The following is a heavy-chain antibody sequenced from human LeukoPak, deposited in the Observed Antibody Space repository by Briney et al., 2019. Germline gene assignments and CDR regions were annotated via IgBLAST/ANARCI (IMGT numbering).Heavy chain of an antibody. CDR1: GGTFSSYA. J-gene: IGHJ4*02. D-gene: IGHD2-15*01. CDR3: ARDDRGIVVVF. CDR2: IIPILGIA. Sequence: GASVKVSCKASGGTFSSYAISWVRQAPGQGLEWMGRIIPILGIANYAQKFQGRVTITADKSTSTAYMELSSLRSEDTAVYYCARDDRGIVVVFWGQGTLVTVSS. V-gene: IGHV1-69*04.